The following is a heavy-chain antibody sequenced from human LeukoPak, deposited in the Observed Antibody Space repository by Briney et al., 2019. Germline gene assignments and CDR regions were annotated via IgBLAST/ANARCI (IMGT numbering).Heavy chain of an antibody. D-gene: IGHD2-15*01. CDR3: ASTASYCSGGTCYLGD. CDR2: INPNSGGT. CDR1: GYTFTGYY. V-gene: IGHV1-2*02. J-gene: IGHJ4*02. Sequence: ASVKVSCKASGYTFTGYYMHWVRQAPGQGLEWMGWINPNSGGTNYAQKFQGRVTMTRDTSISTAYMELSSLRSDDTAVYYCASTASYCSGGTCYLGDWGQGTLVTVSS.